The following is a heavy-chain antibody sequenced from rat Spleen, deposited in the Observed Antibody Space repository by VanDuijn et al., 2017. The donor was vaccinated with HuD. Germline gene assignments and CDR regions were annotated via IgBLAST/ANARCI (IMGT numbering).Heavy chain of an antibody. CDR1: SYSITSSYG. Sequence: EVQLQESGPGLVKPSQSLSLTCSVTSYSITSSYGWNWIRKFPGNKLEWMGYINSAGSTNYNPSLKSRISITRDTSKNQFFLQVNSVTAEETATYYCARFPIYYYSALFDYWGQGVTVTVSS. CDR3: ARFPIYYYSALFDY. V-gene: IGHV3-3*01. D-gene: IGHD1-1*01. CDR2: INSAGST. J-gene: IGHJ2*01.